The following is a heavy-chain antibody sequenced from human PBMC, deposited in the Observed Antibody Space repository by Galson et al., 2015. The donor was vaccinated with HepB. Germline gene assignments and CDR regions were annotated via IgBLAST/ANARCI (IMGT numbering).Heavy chain of an antibody. J-gene: IGHJ3*02. D-gene: IGHD6-13*01. CDR1: GYSFTSYW. V-gene: IGHV5-51*01. CDR3: ASSTYGSSWYGGAFDI. Sequence: QSGAEVKKPGESLKISCKGSGYSFTSYWIGWVRQMPGKGLEWMGIIYPGDSDTRYSPSFQGQVTISADKSISTAYLQWSSLKASDTAMYYCASSTYGSSWYGGAFDIWGQGTMVTVSS. CDR2: IYPGDSDT.